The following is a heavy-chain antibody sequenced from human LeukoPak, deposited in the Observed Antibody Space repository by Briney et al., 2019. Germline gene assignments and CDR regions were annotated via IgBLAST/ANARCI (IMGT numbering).Heavy chain of an antibody. D-gene: IGHD6-19*01. CDR3: ARDLGKAGGYSSAFDY. V-gene: IGHV3-7*01. CDR1: GFTFSSYW. Sequence: GGSLRLSCAASGFTFSSYWMSWVRQAPGKGLEWVANIRQDGSERYYVVSVKGRFTISRDNAKNSLYLQMDSLSAEDTAVYYCARDLGKAGGYSSAFDYWGQGTLVTVSS. CDR2: IRQDGSER. J-gene: IGHJ4*02.